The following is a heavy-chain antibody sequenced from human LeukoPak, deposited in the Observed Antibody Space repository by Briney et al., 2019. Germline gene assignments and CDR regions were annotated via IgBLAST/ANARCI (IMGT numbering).Heavy chain of an antibody. CDR2: IYYSGST. D-gene: IGHD3-3*01. CDR1: GGSISSYY. J-gene: IGHJ4*02. V-gene: IGHV4-59*01. Sequence: SETLSPTCTVSGGSISSYYWSWIRQPPGKGLEWIGYIYYSGSTNYNPSLKSRVTISVDTSKNQFSLKLSSVTAADTAVYYCARVDYDFWSGYSSFDYWGQGTLVTVSS. CDR3: ARVDYDFWSGYSSFDY.